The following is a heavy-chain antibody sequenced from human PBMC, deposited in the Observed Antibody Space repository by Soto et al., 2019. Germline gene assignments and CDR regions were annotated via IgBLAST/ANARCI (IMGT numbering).Heavy chain of an antibody. J-gene: IGHJ4*02. Sequence: QVQLVQSGAEVKKPGASVKVSCKASGYTFTSYGISWVRQAPGQGVEWMGWISAYNGNTKYAQKLQGRVTITTDTATSTAYRELRSLRSDDTAVYYCAREPNYFAYWGQGTLVTVSS. CDR2: ISAYNGNT. V-gene: IGHV1-18*01. CDR1: GYTFTSYG. CDR3: AREPNYFAY.